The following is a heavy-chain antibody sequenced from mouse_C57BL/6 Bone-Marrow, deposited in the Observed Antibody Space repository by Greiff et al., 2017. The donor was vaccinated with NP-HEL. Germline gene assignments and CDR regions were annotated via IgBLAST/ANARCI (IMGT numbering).Heavy chain of an antibody. CDR3: ARDDPFAY. Sequence: VKLMESGAELVRPGTSVKVSCKASGYAFTNYLIEWVKQRPGQGLEWIGVINPGSGGTNYNEKFKGKATLTADKSSSTAYMQLSSLTSEDSAVYFCARDDPFAYWGQGTLVTVSA. J-gene: IGHJ3*01. CDR1: GYAFTNYL. CDR2: INPGSGGT. V-gene: IGHV1-54*01.